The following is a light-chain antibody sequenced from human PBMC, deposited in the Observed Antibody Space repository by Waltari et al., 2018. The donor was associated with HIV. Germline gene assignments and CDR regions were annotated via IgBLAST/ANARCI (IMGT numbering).Light chain of an antibody. CDR3: CSFTQSHTAV. Sequence: QSALTQPRSVSGSPGQSVTISCTGTNSDVGAYNYVGWYQQYPGKAPKLLIDDVYKRPSGFPDCFSCSKSGNTASLTICGLQAEDEADYHCCSFTQSHTAVFGGGTKLTVL. CDR2: DVY. V-gene: IGLV2-11*01. CDR1: NSDVGAYNY. J-gene: IGLJ2*01.